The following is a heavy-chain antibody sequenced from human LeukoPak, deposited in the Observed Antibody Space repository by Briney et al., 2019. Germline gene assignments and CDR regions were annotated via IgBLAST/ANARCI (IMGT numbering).Heavy chain of an antibody. CDR3: ARGIAVAATIDF. V-gene: IGHV1-3*01. D-gene: IGHD6-19*01. CDR2: IDAGNGST. Sequence: ASVKVTCKASGYTFIIYTIHWVRQAPGQRLEWMGWIDAGNGSTKYSQKFQGRVTITSDTSASTAYMELSSLRSEDTAVYYCARGIAVAATIDFWGQGTLVTVSS. J-gene: IGHJ4*02. CDR1: GYTFIIYT.